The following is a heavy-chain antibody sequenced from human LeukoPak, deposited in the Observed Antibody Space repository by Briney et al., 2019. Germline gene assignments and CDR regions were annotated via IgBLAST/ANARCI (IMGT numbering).Heavy chain of an antibody. Sequence: TGGSLRLSCAASGFTFSSYGMHWVRQAPGKGLEWVAFIRYDGSNKYYADSVKGRFTISRDNSKNTLYLQMNSLRAEDTAVYYCAKVGGSYDFWSGYYRPIDYWGQGTLVTVSS. V-gene: IGHV3-30*02. D-gene: IGHD3-3*01. J-gene: IGHJ4*02. CDR3: AKVGGSYDFWSGYYRPIDY. CDR1: GFTFSSYG. CDR2: IRYDGSNK.